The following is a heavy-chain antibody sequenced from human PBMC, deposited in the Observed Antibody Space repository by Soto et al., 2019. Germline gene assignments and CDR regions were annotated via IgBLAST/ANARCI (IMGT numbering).Heavy chain of an antibody. J-gene: IGHJ4*02. D-gene: IGHD5-12*01. V-gene: IGHV3-48*03. CDR1: GFTFGSFQ. CDR2: ISGSGDTI. CDR3: ARENSYDYTYFDY. Sequence: GGSVRLSCEASGFTFGSFQMNWVRQAPGRGLEWISHISGSGDTIYYADSVKGRFTISRDNAKDSLALHMNSLRPEDTALYYCARENSYDYTYFDYWGQGTLVTVSS.